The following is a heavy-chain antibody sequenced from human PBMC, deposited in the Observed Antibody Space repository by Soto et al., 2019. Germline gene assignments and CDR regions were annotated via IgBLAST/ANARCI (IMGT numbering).Heavy chain of an antibody. Sequence: ASVKVSCKASGYTFTSYGISWVRQAPGQGLEWMGWISAYNGNTNYAQKLQGRVTMTTDTSTSTAYMELRSLRSDDTAVYYCARDQKYYDSSGYYQSRRFDYWGQGTLVTVSS. D-gene: IGHD3-22*01. CDR2: ISAYNGNT. CDR1: GYTFTSYG. V-gene: IGHV1-18*01. J-gene: IGHJ4*02. CDR3: ARDQKYYDSSGYYQSRRFDY.